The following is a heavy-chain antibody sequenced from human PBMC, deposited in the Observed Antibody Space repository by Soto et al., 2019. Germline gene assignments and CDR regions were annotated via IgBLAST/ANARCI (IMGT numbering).Heavy chain of an antibody. J-gene: IGHJ6*02. CDR1: GGTFSSYA. Sequence: ASVKVSCKASGGTFSSYAISWVRQAPGQGFEWMGGIIPIFGTANYAQKFQGRVTITADKSTSTAYMELSSLRSEDTAVYYCARFTDSGSYYDYYYGMDVWGQGTTVTVSS. V-gene: IGHV1-69*06. CDR3: ARFTDSGSYYDYYYGMDV. D-gene: IGHD1-26*01. CDR2: IIPIFGTA.